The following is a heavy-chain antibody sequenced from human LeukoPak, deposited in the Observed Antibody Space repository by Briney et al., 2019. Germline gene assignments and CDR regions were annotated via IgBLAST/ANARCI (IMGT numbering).Heavy chain of an antibody. Sequence: GGSLRLSCAASGITFSTYDMSWVRQAPGKGLEWVSGISWSGGTTYYADSVKGRFTISRDNSKNTLYLQMNSLRAEDTAVYYCAKSLSSRGVIIPKTSRYFGSWGQGTLVTVSS. CDR2: ISWSGGTT. D-gene: IGHD3-10*01. CDR1: GITFSTYD. V-gene: IGHV3-23*01. CDR3: AKSLSSRGVIIPKTSRYFGS. J-gene: IGHJ4*02.